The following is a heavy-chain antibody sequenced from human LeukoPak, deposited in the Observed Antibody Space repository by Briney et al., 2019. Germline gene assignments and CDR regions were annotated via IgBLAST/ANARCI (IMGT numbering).Heavy chain of an antibody. J-gene: IGHJ4*02. CDR1: GFTFSSYS. D-gene: IGHD6-19*01. Sequence: GGSLRLSCAASGFTFSSYSMNWVRQAPGKGLEWVSSISSSSSYIYYADSVKGRFTISRDNAKNSLYLQMNSLRAEDTAVYYCARDLEGQWLVEGGYFDYWGQGTLVAVSS. CDR2: ISSSSSYI. CDR3: ARDLEGQWLVEGGYFDY. V-gene: IGHV3-21*01.